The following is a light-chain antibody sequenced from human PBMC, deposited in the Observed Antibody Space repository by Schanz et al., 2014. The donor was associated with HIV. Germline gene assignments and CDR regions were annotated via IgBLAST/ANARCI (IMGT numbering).Light chain of an antibody. J-gene: IGKJ2*01. CDR3: QQYNTNSYT. CDR1: QDISSY. CDR2: AAS. V-gene: IGKV1-8*01. Sequence: AIRMTQSPSSFSASTGDRVTITCRASQDISSYLAWYQQKPGKAPKLLIYAASTLQSGVPSRFSGNVSGTDFTLTISNLEPDDFATYYCQQYNTNSYTFGPGTKLEI.